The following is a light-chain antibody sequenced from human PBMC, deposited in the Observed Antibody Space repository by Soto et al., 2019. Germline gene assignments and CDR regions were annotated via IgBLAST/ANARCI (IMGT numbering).Light chain of an antibody. CDR2: EVS. CDR3: SSYTSSSVV. J-gene: IGLJ2*01. V-gene: IGLV2-14*01. Sequence: QSALTQPASVSGSPGQSITISCTGTSSDVGGYNYVSWYQQHPGKAPKLMIYEVSNRPSGVSNRFSGSKSGNTASQTISGLQAEDEADYYCSSYTSSSVVFGGGTKVTVL. CDR1: SSDVGGYNY.